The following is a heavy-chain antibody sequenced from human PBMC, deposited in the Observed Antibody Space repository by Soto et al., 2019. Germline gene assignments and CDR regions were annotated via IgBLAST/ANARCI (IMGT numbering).Heavy chain of an antibody. Sequence: PGGSLRLSCAASGFTFSSYAMHWVRQAPGKGLEWVAVISYDGSNKYYADSVKGRFTISRDNSKNTLYLQMNSLRAEDTAVYYCARDLPYYYDSSGYFDAFDIWGQGTMVTVS. V-gene: IGHV3-30-3*01. CDR1: GFTFSSYA. D-gene: IGHD3-22*01. J-gene: IGHJ3*02. CDR2: ISYDGSNK. CDR3: ARDLPYYYDSSGYFDAFDI.